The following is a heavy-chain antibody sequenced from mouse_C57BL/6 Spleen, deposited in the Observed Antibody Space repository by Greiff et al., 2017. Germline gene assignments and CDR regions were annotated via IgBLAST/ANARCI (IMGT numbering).Heavy chain of an antibody. D-gene: IGHD1-1*01. Sequence: VQLQQSGPELVKPGASVKISCKASGYAFSSSWMNWVKQRPGKGLEWIGRIYPGDGDTNYNGKFKGKATLAADKSSSTAYMQLSSLTSEDSAVYVCATALTTVVARDYWGQGTTLTVSS. CDR3: ATALTTVVARDY. J-gene: IGHJ2*01. CDR2: IYPGDGDT. V-gene: IGHV1-82*01. CDR1: GYAFSSSW.